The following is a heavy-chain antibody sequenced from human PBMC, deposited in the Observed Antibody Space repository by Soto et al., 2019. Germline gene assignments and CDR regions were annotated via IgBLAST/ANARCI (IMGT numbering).Heavy chain of an antibody. CDR2: IRSKAYGGTT. CDR3: TREWYNWNY. V-gene: IGHV3-49*04. CDR1: GFAFGDYA. J-gene: IGHJ4*02. Sequence: GGSLRLSCTASGFAFGDYAMSWVRQAPGKGLEWVGFIRSKAYGGTTEYAASVKGRFTISRDDSKSIAYLQMNSLKTEDTAVYYCTREWYNWNYWGQGTLVTVSS. D-gene: IGHD1-20*01.